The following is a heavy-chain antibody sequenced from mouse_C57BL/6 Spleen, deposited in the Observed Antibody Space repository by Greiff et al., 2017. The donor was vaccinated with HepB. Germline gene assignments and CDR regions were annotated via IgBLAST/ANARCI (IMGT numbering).Heavy chain of an antibody. V-gene: IGHV1-7*01. CDR1: GYTFTSYW. CDR2: INPSSGYT. CDR3: ARRIITTVVVTGTDYFDY. J-gene: IGHJ2*01. Sequence: VKLVESGAELAKPGASVKLSCKASGYTFTSYWMHWVKQRPGQGLEWIGYINPSSGYTKYNQKFKDKATLTADKSSSTAYMQLSSLTYEDSAVYYCARRIITTVVVTGTDYFDYWGQGTTLTVSS. D-gene: IGHD1-1*01.